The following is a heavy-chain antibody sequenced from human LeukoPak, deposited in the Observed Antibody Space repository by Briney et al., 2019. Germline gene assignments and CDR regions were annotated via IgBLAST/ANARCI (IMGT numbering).Heavy chain of an antibody. CDR3: ARGREIPAIGLDY. D-gene: IGHD5-18*01. J-gene: IGHJ4*02. Sequence: ASVKVSCKASGYTFTSYYMHWVRQAPGQGLEWMGIINPSGGSTSYAQKFQGRVTITADESTSTAYMELSSLRSEDTAVYYCARGREIPAIGLDYWGQGTLVTVSS. V-gene: IGHV1-46*01. CDR2: INPSGGST. CDR1: GYTFTSYY.